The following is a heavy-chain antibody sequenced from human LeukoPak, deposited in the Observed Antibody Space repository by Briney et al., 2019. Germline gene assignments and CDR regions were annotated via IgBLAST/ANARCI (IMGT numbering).Heavy chain of an antibody. Sequence: GESLKISCKGSGYSFTNYWIGWVRQMPGKGLEWMGIIYPGDSDTRYSPSFQGQVTISADKSISTAYLQWSSLKASDTAMYYCARHYYDYVWGSYGIDYWGQGTLVTVSS. CDR1: GYSFTNYW. V-gene: IGHV5-51*01. CDR3: ARHYYDYVWGSYGIDY. J-gene: IGHJ4*02. D-gene: IGHD3-16*01. CDR2: IYPGDSDT.